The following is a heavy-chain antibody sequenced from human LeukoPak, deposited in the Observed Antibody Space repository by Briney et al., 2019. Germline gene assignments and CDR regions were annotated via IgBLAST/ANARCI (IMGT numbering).Heavy chain of an antibody. D-gene: IGHD3-3*01. J-gene: IGHJ6*02. CDR2: IKQDGYEK. CDR3: AREVPNYDFWSGYNYNGMDV. V-gene: IGHV3-7*01. Sequence: GGSLRLSCAASGFTFSQYCMNWVRQAPGKGLEWVANIKQDGYEKYYADSVKGRFTISRDNAKNSLYLHMNSLRAEDTAVYYCAREVPNYDFWSGYNYNGMDVWGQGTTVAVSS. CDR1: GFTFSQYC.